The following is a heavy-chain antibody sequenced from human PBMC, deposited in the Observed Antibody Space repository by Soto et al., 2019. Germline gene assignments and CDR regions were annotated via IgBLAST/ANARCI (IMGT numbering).Heavy chain of an antibody. CDR3: AREEGAVTTSSNWFDP. CDR2: IYPGDSDT. D-gene: IGHD4-4*01. V-gene: IGHV5-51*03. CDR1: GYSFTSYW. J-gene: IGHJ5*02. Sequence: EVQLVQSGAEVKKPGESLKISCKGSGYSFTSYWIGWVRQMPGKGLEWMGIIYPGDSDTRYSPSFQGQVTISADKSISTAYLQWSSLKASDTAMYYCAREEGAVTTSSNWFDPWGQGTLVTVSS.